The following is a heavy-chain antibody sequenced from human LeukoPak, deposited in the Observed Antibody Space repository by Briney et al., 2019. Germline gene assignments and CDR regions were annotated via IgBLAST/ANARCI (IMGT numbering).Heavy chain of an antibody. CDR1: GFTFSSYW. CDR3: ARDGSYSSSSDWFDP. CDR2: IKQDGSEK. J-gene: IGHJ5*02. V-gene: IGHV3-7*01. Sequence: GGSPRLSCAASGFTFSSYWMNWVRQAPGKGLEWVANIKQDGSEKYYVDSVKGRFTISRDNAKNSLYLQMNSLRAEDTAVYYCARDGSYSSSSDWFDPWGQGTLVTVSS. D-gene: IGHD6-6*01.